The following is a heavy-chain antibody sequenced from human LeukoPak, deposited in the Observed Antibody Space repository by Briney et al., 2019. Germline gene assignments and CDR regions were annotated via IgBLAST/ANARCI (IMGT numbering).Heavy chain of an antibody. CDR1: GFTFSSYW. CDR3: ARGPFAAAAGSLVY. Sequence: GGSLRLSCAASGFTFSSYWMHWVRQAPGKGLVWVSRINSDESSTDYADSVKGRFTISRDNAKNTLYLQMNSLRAEDTAVYYCARGPFAAAAGSLVYWGQGTLVTVSS. J-gene: IGHJ4*02. V-gene: IGHV3-74*01. CDR2: INSDESST. D-gene: IGHD6-13*01.